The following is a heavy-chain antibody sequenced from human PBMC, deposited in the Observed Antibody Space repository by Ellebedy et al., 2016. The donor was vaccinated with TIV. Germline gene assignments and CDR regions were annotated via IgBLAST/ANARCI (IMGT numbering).Heavy chain of an antibody. J-gene: IGHJ6*02. CDR2: IKQDGSEK. CDR3: ARDKGVDSLYYNGMDV. CDR1: GFTFSGYW. Sequence: PGGSLRLSCAASGFTFSGYWMSWVRQAPGKGLEWVANIKQDGSEKYYVDSVKGRFTISRDNSKNTLHVEVNSLRAEDTAVYYCARDKGVDSLYYNGMDVWGQGTTVTVSS. D-gene: IGHD2-8*01. V-gene: IGHV3-7*01.